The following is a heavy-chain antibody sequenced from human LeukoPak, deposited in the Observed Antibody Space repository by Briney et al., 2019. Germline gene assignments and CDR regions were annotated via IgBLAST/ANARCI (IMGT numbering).Heavy chain of an antibody. Sequence: GGSLRLSCAASGFTFSDYWMTWVRQAPGKGLEWVANMNRDGSEKNYVDSVKGRFTISRDNAKHSLYLQMNSLRDEDTGVYYCATTRRRPHCNSTSCYSYSVDDYWGQGTLVTVSS. CDR2: MNRDGSEK. V-gene: IGHV3-7*01. CDR1: GFTFSDYW. CDR3: ATTRRRPHCNSTSCYSYSVDDY. D-gene: IGHD2-2*01. J-gene: IGHJ4*02.